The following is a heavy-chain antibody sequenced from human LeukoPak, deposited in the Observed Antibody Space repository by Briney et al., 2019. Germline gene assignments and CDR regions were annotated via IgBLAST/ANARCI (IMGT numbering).Heavy chain of an antibody. J-gene: IGHJ3*02. CDR1: GYTFIGYQ. Sequence: PRASVKVSCKASGYTFIGYQMHWVRQAPGQGLEWMGWINPNSGGTNYAQKFQGRVTMTRDTSISTAYMELSRLRSDDTAVYYCARDRRYNWNSAFDIWGQGTMVTVSS. V-gene: IGHV1-2*02. CDR3: ARDRRYNWNSAFDI. CDR2: INPNSGGT. D-gene: IGHD1-1*01.